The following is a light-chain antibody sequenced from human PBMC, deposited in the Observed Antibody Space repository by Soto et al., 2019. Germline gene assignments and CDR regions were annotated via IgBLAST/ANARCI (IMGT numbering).Light chain of an antibody. J-gene: IGKJ5*01. Sequence: EIVMTQSPATLSVSPGQRATLSCRASQSLNSKLAWYQRKPGQAPRLLIYGASTRATGIPARFSGSGSGTEFTLTISSLQSEDFAVYYCQQYDFWPRTFGQGTRLEIK. CDR3: QQYDFWPRT. CDR2: GAS. CDR1: QSLNSK. V-gene: IGKV3-15*01.